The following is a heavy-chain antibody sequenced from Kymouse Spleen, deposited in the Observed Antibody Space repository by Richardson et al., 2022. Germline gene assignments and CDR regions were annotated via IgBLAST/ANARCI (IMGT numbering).Heavy chain of an antibody. V-gene: IGHV4-34*01. CDR3: ARRSSSSDWYFDL. Sequence: QVQLQQWGAGLLKPSETLSLTCAVYGGSFSGYYWSWIRQPPGKGLEWIGEINHSGSTNYNPSLKSRVTISVDTSKNQFSLKLSSVTAADTAVYYCARRSSSSDWYFDLWGRGTLVTVSS. J-gene: IGHJ2*01. CDR2: INHSGST. CDR1: GGSFSGYY. D-gene: IGHD6-6*01.